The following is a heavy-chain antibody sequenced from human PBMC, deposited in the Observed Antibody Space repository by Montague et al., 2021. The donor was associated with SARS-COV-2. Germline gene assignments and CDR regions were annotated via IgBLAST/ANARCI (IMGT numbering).Heavy chain of an antibody. Sequence: SETRSLTCTVSGVSISSYYWIWIRQPPGEGLEWIGYIYYTGSTNYNPSLKSRVTISVDTSKNQFSLKLTSVTAADTAVYYCARGVASVEGNWFDPWGQGTLVTVSS. J-gene: IGHJ5*02. CDR3: ARGVASVEGNWFDP. CDR1: GVSISSYY. D-gene: IGHD6-13*01. CDR2: IYYTGST. V-gene: IGHV4-59*01.